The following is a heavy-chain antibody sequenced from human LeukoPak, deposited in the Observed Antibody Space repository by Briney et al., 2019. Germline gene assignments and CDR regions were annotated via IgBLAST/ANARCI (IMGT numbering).Heavy chain of an antibody. Sequence: SETLSLTCTVSGGSISRSSYYWAWIRQSPGKGLEWIGSIYYSGNTHYNPSLKSRVTISVDTSKNQFSLKLSSVTAADTAVCYCARQWLRFSYYYMDVWGKGTTVTISS. V-gene: IGHV4-39*01. CDR2: IYYSGNT. CDR3: ARQWLRFSYYYMDV. J-gene: IGHJ6*03. CDR1: GGSISRSSYY. D-gene: IGHD5-12*01.